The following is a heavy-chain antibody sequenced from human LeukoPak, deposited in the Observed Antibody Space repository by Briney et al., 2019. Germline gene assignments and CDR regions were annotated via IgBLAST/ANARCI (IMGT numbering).Heavy chain of an antibody. D-gene: IGHD2-8*01. CDR2: IYNSGST. J-gene: IGHJ3*02. Sequence: SQTLSLTCTVSGDSISSGDYYWSWIWQPAGKGLEWIGRIYNSGSTNYNPSLKSRVTISVDTSKNQFSLKLSSVTAADTAVYYCARVVSNGDRAAFDIWGQGTMVTVSS. CDR3: ARVVSNGDRAAFDI. V-gene: IGHV4-61*02. CDR1: GDSISSGDYY.